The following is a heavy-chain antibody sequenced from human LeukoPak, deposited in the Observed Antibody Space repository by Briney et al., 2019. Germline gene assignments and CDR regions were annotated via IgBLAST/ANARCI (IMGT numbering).Heavy chain of an antibody. V-gene: IGHV3-74*01. CDR3: ARDRGGDAFDI. J-gene: IGHJ3*02. Sequence: GGSLRLSCAASGFTFSNYWMLWVRQAPGKGLVWVPRLNIDGGTTIYADSVKGRLTISRDNAKNTLYLQMNSLRAEDTAVYYCARDRGGDAFDIWGQGTMVTVYS. CDR2: LNIDGGTT. CDR1: GFTFSNYW.